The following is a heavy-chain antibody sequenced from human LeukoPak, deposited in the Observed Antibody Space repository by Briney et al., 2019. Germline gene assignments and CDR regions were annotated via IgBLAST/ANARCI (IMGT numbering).Heavy chain of an antibody. CDR2: IIPTGDSS. D-gene: IGHD4-23*01. CDR3: ARAAMWYGGSEY. V-gene: IGHV1-46*03. J-gene: IGHJ4*02. CDR1: GYTFTSHY. Sequence: ASVKVSCKASGYTFTSHYIHWVRQAPGQGLERMGAIIPTGDSSSDTQKFQGRVTMTTDTSTTTVYMELSSLRSEDTAVYYCARAAMWYGGSEYWGQGTLVTVSS.